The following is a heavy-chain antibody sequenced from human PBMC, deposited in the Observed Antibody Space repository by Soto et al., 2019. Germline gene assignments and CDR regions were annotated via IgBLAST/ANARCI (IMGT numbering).Heavy chain of an antibody. Sequence: GWSLRLSCAASGLTFRSSGVHWVRKAPGKGLEWVAVIWSDASNQHYADSVKGRFTISRDNSENTLYLQMNSLRVEDTAVYYCARDRTNAHYLDYWGQGILVTVSS. CDR3: ARDRTNAHYLDY. J-gene: IGHJ4*02. V-gene: IGHV3-33*01. CDR1: GLTFRSSG. CDR2: IWSDASNQ. D-gene: IGHD1-1*01.